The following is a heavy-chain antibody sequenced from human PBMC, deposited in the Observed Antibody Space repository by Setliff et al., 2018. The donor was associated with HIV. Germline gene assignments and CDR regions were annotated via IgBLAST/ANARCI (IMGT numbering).Heavy chain of an antibody. D-gene: IGHD2-15*01. CDR1: GFTFSDYY. J-gene: IGHJ6*03. CDR2: ISSSSSTI. CDR3: ARAGVVEGYYYYYYMDV. V-gene: IGHV3-48*01. Sequence: GGSLRLSCAASGFTFSDYYMNWVRQAPGKGLEWVSYISSSSSTIYYADSVKGRFTISRDNSKNTLYLQMNSLRAEDTAVYYCARAGVVEGYYYYYYMDVWGKGTTVTV.